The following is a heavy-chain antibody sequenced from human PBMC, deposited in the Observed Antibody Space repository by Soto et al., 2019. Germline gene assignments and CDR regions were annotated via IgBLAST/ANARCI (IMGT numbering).Heavy chain of an antibody. CDR2: INAGNGNT. J-gene: IGHJ4*02. V-gene: IGHV1-3*05. CDR3: ARDVAAADY. CDR1: GYTFTSYA. Sequence: QVQIVQSGAEEKKPGASVKVSCKASGYTFTSYAMNWVRQAPGQRLEWMGWINAGNGNTKYSQKFQGRVTITRDTCASTAYMELSSLRAGDTAVYYCARDVAAADYWGQGTLVTVSS. D-gene: IGHD6-13*01.